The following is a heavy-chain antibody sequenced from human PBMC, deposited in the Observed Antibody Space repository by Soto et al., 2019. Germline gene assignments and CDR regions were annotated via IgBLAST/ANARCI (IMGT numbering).Heavy chain of an antibody. CDR3: AREGPLGEVTNYYYGMDV. CDR2: IYDSGSS. V-gene: IGHV4-30-4*01. D-gene: IGHD2-21*01. J-gene: IGHJ6*02. Sequence: QVQLQQSGPGLVKPSQTLSLTCTVSGGSINSGDFYWSWIRQPPGKGLEWIGYIYDSGSSSYNPSLKSRVVISLDTSRDQFSLKLTSVTAADTAVYYCAREGPLGEVTNYYYGMDVWGQGTTVTVSS. CDR1: GGSINSGDFY.